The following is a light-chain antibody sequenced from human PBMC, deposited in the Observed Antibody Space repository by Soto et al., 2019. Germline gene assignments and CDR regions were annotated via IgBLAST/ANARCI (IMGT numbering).Light chain of an antibody. J-gene: IGKJ3*01. CDR1: QSVRTS. V-gene: IGKV3-11*01. Sequence: EVVLTQSPATLSLSPGERATLSCRASQSVRTSLAWYQQKPDQAPRLLIYDASNRATGIPARFSGSGSGTDFTLTISRLEPEDFEVYYCQQRSDWPVTFGPGTKVDNK. CDR2: DAS. CDR3: QQRSDWPVT.